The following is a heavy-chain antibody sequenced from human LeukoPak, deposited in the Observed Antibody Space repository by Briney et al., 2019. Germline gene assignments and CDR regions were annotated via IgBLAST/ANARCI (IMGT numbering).Heavy chain of an antibody. D-gene: IGHD4-11*01. CDR1: GFTVSSNY. CDR2: IYSGGST. CDR3: ARPTDEFRLDL. Sequence: GGSLRLSCAASGFTVSSNYMSWVRQAPRKGLEWVSVIYSGGSTYYADSVTGRFTISRDNAKNSVFLQMNSLTDEDTAVYFCARPTDEFRLDLWGQGTLVTVSS. J-gene: IGHJ5*02. V-gene: IGHV3-53*01.